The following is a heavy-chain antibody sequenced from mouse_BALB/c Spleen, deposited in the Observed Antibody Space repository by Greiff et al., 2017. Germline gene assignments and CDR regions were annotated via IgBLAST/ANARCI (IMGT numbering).Heavy chain of an antibody. CDR1: GFTFSSYA. D-gene: IGHD2-3*01. CDR3: ARGRDDPSWFAY. CDR2: ISSGGST. J-gene: IGHJ3*01. Sequence: DVMLVESGGGLVKPGGSLKLSCAASGFTFSSYAMSWVRQTPEKRLEWVASISSGGSTYYPDSVKGRFTISRDNARNILYLQMSSLRSEDTAMYYCARGRDDPSWFAYWGQGTLVTVSA. V-gene: IGHV5-6-5*01.